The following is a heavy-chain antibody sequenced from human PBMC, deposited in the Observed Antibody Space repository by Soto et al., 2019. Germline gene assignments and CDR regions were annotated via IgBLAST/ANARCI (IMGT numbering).Heavy chain of an antibody. CDR1: GFTFSSYS. J-gene: IGHJ6*03. CDR2: ISSSSSYI. Sequence: GGSLRLSCAASGFTFSSYSMNWVRQAPGKGLEWVSSISSSSSYIYYADSVKGRFTISRDNAKNSLYLQMNSLRAEDTAVYYCARLCPVSSSWYFFGHYYYYYMDVWGKGTTVTVSS. D-gene: IGHD6-13*01. CDR3: ARLCPVSSSWYFFGHYYYYYMDV. V-gene: IGHV3-21*01.